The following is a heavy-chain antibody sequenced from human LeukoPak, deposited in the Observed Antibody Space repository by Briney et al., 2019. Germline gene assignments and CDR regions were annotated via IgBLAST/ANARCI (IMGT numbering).Heavy chain of an antibody. CDR1: GGSISSYY. J-gene: IGHJ4*02. Sequence: PSETLSLTCTVSGGSISSYYWSWIRQPPGKGLEWIGYIYYSGSTNYNPSLKSRVTISVDTSKNQFSLKLSSVTAADTAVYYCARESKYYYESSGYFENWGQGTLVTVSS. CDR2: IYYSGST. D-gene: IGHD3-22*01. CDR3: ARESKYYYESSGYFEN. V-gene: IGHV4-59*01.